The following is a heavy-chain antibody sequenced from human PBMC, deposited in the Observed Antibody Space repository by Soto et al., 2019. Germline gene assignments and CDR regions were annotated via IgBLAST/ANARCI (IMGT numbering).Heavy chain of an antibody. J-gene: IGHJ4*02. Sequence: QVQLVESGGGVVQPGRSLRLSCAASGFTFSSYGMHWVRQAPGKGLEWVSVLWYDGSNKYYADSVKGRFTISRDNSKNTLYLQMNSLRAEDTAVYYCARDGGSVQQLDSGYYFDYWGQGTLVTVSS. D-gene: IGHD6-6*01. V-gene: IGHV3-33*01. CDR2: LWYDGSNK. CDR3: ARDGGSVQQLDSGYYFDY. CDR1: GFTFSSYG.